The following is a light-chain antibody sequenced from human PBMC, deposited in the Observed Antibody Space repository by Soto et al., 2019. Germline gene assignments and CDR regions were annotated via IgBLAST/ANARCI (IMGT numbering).Light chain of an antibody. Sequence: GARVTITCRASQSISTYLNWYQQKLGKAPKLLISGASSLQGGVPSRFSGSGSGTDFTLTISSLQPEDFATYYCQQGSFTLTFGGGTKVDIK. V-gene: IGKV1-39*01. J-gene: IGKJ4*01. CDR1: QSISTY. CDR3: QQGSFTLT. CDR2: GAS.